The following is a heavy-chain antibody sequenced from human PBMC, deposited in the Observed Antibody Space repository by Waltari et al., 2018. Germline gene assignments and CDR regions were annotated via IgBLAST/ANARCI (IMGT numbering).Heavy chain of an antibody. CDR3: ARGGWLGNNNWFDP. V-gene: IGHV1-2*02. D-gene: IGHD5-18*01. Sequence: QVQLVQSGAEVKKPGASVKVSCKASGYTFTGYYMHWVPQAPGQGLEWMGWINPNRVGTNYAQKFQGRVTMTRDTSISTAYMELSRLRSDDTAVYYCARGGWLGNNNWFDPWGQGTLVTVSS. J-gene: IGHJ5*02. CDR2: INPNRVGT. CDR1: GYTFTGYY.